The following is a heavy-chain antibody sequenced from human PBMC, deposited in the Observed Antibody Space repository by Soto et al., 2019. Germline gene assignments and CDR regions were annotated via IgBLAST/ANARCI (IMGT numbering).Heavy chain of an antibody. CDR1: GYSFTSYW. Sequence: LGESLKISCKGSGYSFTSYWIGWVRQMPGKGLEWMGIIYPGDSDTRYSPSFQGQVTISADKSISTAYLQWSSLKASDTAMYYCARGNRLRYCISTSCRYYYYYYGMDVWGQGTTVTVSS. V-gene: IGHV5-51*01. D-gene: IGHD2-2*01. CDR2: IYPGDSDT. J-gene: IGHJ6*02. CDR3: ARGNRLRYCISTSCRYYYYYYGMDV.